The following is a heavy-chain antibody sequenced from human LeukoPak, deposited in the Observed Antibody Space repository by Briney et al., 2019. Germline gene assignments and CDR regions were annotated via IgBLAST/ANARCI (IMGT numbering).Heavy chain of an antibody. CDR2: IYYSGST. CDR1: GGSISSSSYY. Sequence: TSETLSLTCTVSGGSISSSSYYWGWIRQPPGKGLEWIGSIYYSGSTYYNPSLKSRVTISVDTSKNQFSLKLSSVTAADTAVYYCARPRRDYYGSGSYYRYYYYYMDVWGKGTTVTISS. V-gene: IGHV4-39*01. CDR3: ARPRRDYYGSGSYYRYYYYYMDV. J-gene: IGHJ6*03. D-gene: IGHD3-10*01.